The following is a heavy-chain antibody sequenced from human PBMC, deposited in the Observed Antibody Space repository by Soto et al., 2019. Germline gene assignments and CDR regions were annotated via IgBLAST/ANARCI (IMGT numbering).Heavy chain of an antibody. CDR3: ARGPGGITMIEPLDY. CDR2: IWYDGSNK. CDR1: GFTFSSYG. Sequence: GGSLRLSCAASGFTFSSYGMHWVRQAPGKGLEWVAVIWYDGSNKYYADSVKGRFTISRDNSKNTLYLQMNSLRAEDTAVYYCARGPGGITMIEPLDYWGQGTLVTVSS. D-gene: IGHD3-22*01. V-gene: IGHV3-33*01. J-gene: IGHJ4*02.